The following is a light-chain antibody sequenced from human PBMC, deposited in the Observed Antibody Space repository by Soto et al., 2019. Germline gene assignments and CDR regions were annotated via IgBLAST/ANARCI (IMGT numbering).Light chain of an antibody. J-gene: IGKJ3*01. CDR2: GAS. CDR1: QSISSN. CDR3: QQFHDWPMT. Sequence: EIVMTQSPATLSVSPGERATLSCRASQSISSNLAWYQQKPGQAPRPLISGASTRATGIPARFSGSGSGTDFTLTISSLQSEDFAVYYCQQFHDWPMTFGPGTKVDI. V-gene: IGKV3-15*01.